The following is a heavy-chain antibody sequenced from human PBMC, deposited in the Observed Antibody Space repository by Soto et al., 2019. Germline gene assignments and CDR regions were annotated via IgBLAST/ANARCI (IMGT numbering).Heavy chain of an antibody. CDR3: ARVNDFWTGYYSTNWFDP. CDR2: IYYSGST. D-gene: IGHD3-3*01. CDR1: GHSISCYY. V-gene: IGHV4-59*01. J-gene: IGHJ5*02. Sequence: SETLSLTCTVSGHSISCYYWTWLRQPPGKGLEWIGYIYYSGSTNHNPSLKSRVTISVDTSKNQFSLKLSSVTAADTAVYYCARVNDFWTGYYSTNWFDPWGQGTLVTVSS.